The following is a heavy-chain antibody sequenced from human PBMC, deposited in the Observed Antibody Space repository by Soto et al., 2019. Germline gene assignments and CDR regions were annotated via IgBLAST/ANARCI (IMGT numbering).Heavy chain of an antibody. Sequence: QVQLQESGPGLVKPSETLSLTCTVSGGSMVNFYWTWIRQPPGKGLEWIGYVYYSGTANYNPSLKSRVTVSVDTSKSQFSLKLSSVTAADTAVYYCARALRADYWGQGTLVTVSS. J-gene: IGHJ4*02. CDR2: VYYSGTA. V-gene: IGHV4-59*01. CDR1: GGSMVNFY. CDR3: ARALRADY.